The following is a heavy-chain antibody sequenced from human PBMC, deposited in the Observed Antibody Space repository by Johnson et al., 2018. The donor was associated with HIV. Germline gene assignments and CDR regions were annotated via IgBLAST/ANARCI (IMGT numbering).Heavy chain of an antibody. V-gene: IGHV3-66*02. Sequence: VQLVESGGGLVQPGGSLRLSCTASGFTVSSNYMSWVRQAPGKGLEWLSAISGSGGSTYYADSVQGRFTISRDNSKNTLYLQMNSLTSEDTALYYCVRGSLTDDSFAAWGQGTMVTVSS. CDR3: VRGSLTDDSFAA. J-gene: IGHJ3*01. D-gene: IGHD1-1*01. CDR1: GFTVSSNY. CDR2: SGSGGST.